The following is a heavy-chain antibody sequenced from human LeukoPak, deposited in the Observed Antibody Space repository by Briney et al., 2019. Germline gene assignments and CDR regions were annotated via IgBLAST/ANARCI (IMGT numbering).Heavy chain of an antibody. CDR3: ARDRYFYYDSSGYYYDWYFDL. CDR1: GYTFTGYY. D-gene: IGHD3-22*01. Sequence: ASVKVSCKASGYTFTGYYMHWVRQAPGQGLEWMGWFNPKTGDTNYRQKFQGRVTMTRDTSISTAYMELSRLRSDDTAVYYCARDRYFYYDSSGYYYDWYFDLWGRGTLVTVSS. J-gene: IGHJ2*01. CDR2: FNPKTGDT. V-gene: IGHV1-2*02.